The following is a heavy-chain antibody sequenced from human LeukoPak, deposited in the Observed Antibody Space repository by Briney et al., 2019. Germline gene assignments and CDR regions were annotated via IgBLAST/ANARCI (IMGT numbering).Heavy chain of an antibody. J-gene: IGHJ4*02. D-gene: IGHD1-1*01. CDR3: ARGSRTTGTTSGLFY. CDR1: GFTVSSSY. CDR2: IYSGGST. V-gene: IGHV3-53*01. Sequence: HPGGSLRLSCAASGFTVSSSYMSWVRQAPGKGLEWVSVIYSGGSTYYADSVKGRFTISRDNSKNTLYLQMNSLRAEDTAVYYCARGSRTTGTTSGLFYWGQGTLVTVSS.